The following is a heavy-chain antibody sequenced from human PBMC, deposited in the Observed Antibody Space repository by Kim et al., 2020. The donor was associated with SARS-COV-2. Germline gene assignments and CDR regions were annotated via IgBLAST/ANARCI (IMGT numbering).Heavy chain of an antibody. CDR2: IGPAGDT. CDR3: AREVPIYHYASGRFFLTLDY. D-gene: IGHD3-10*01. Sequence: GGSLRLSCAASGFTFSDYDMHWVRQATGKGLEWVSGIGPAGDTYYPGSVRGRFTISRENAKSSLYLQVNSPRAGDTAMYPCAREVPIYHYASGRFFLTLDYWGQGTLVTVSS. V-gene: IGHV3-13*01. CDR1: GFTFSDYD. J-gene: IGHJ4*02.